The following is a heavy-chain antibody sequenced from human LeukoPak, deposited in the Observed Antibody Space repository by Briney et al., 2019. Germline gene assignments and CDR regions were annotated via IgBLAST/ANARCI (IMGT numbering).Heavy chain of an antibody. J-gene: IGHJ4*02. V-gene: IGHV3-23*01. CDR1: GFTFSSYA. Sequence: GGSLRLSCAASGFTFSSYAMSWVRQAPGKGLEWVSAISGSGGSTYYADSVKGRFTISRDNSKNTLYLQMNSLRAEDTAVYYCAKDFHYYDSSGYYYYFDYWGQGTLVTVSS. CDR3: AKDFHYYDSSGYYYYFDY. CDR2: ISGSGGST. D-gene: IGHD3-22*01.